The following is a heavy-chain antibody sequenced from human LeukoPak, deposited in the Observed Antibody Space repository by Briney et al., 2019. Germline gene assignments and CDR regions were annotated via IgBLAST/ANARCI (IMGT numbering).Heavy chain of an antibody. CDR3: ARDGLSWGFDY. Sequence: PSETLSLTCTVSGGSISSYYWSWIRQPPGKGLEWIGYIYYSGSTNYNPSLKSRVTISVDTSKNQFSLKLSSVTPADTAVYYCARDGLSWGFDYWAQGTLVTVSS. D-gene: IGHD3-16*01. CDR1: GGSISSYY. J-gene: IGHJ4*02. V-gene: IGHV4-59*01. CDR2: IYYSGST.